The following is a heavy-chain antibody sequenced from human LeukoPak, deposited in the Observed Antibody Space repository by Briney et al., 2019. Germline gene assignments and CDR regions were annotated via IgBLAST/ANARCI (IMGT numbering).Heavy chain of an antibody. Sequence: PGGSLRLSCSASGFDFRGFAMYWVRQAPGKGLEWVALIWFDGKSQHYGDSVRGRFTLSRDNSNKILYLEMGNLRVEDTGLYYCARGDAGAGHWGQGTLVTVSS. J-gene: IGHJ4*02. V-gene: IGHV3-33*01. CDR2: IWFDGKSQ. D-gene: IGHD3-10*01. CDR3: ARGDAGAGH. CDR1: GFDFRGFA.